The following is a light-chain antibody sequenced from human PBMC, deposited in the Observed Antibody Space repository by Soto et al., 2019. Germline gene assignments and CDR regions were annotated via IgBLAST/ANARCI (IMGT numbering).Light chain of an antibody. V-gene: IGKV3-20*01. CDR1: QSVSSSY. J-gene: IGKJ2*01. Sequence: DIVLTQSPGTLSLSPGETATLSCRASQSVSSSYLAWYQQKPGQAPRLLIYGASSRATGIPDRFSGSGSGTDFTLTISRLEPEDFALYSCQQYGSSPGTFGQGTKLEI. CDR2: GAS. CDR3: QQYGSSPGT.